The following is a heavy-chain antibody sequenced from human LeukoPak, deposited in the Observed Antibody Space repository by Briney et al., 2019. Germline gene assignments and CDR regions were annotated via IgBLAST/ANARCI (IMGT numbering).Heavy chain of an antibody. V-gene: IGHV3-43*01. J-gene: IGHJ6*02. CDR3: AKEQGCDDNNCDHYSCAIDV. D-gene: IGHD3-22*01. Sequence: GGSLRLSCAASGFTFDDHTMHWVRQGPGKGLEWVSLISWDSSGTSYVDSVKGRFTISRDNSKNSLYLQMNSLRSEDSALYFCAKEQGCDDNNCDHYSCAIDVWGQGTAVTVSS. CDR1: GFTFDDHT. CDR2: ISWDSSGT.